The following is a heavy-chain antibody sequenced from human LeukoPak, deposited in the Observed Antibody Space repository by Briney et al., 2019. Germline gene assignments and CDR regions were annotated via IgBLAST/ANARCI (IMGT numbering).Heavy chain of an antibody. D-gene: IGHD3-3*01. J-gene: IGHJ4*02. CDR2: ISAYNGNT. Sequence: ASVKVSCKASGYTFTSYGISWVRQAPGQGLEWMGWISAYNGNTNYAQKLQGRVTMTTDTSTSTAYLELRSLRYDDTAVYYCSREGLSTIFEARHWGQGTLVTVSS. CDR1: GYTFTSYG. V-gene: IGHV1-18*01. CDR3: SREGLSTIFEARH.